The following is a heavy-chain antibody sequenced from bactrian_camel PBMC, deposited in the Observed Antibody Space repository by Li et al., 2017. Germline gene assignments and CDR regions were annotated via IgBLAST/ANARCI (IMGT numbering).Heavy chain of an antibody. CDR2: IDNEGDP. CDR1: GDTLASYC. V-gene: IGHV3S55*01. D-gene: IGHD1*01. Sequence: QVQLVESGGGSVQAGGSLRLSCTGSGDTLASYCMAWFRQAPGKEREGVVAIDNEGDPTYADSVKGRFTISVNKTGDTVYLQMNNLKPEDTGTYSCKTNKWGLPCGDYVQGQGTQVTVS. J-gene: IGHJ4*01.